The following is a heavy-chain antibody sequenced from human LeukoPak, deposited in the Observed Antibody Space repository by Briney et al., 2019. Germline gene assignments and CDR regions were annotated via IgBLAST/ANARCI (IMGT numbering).Heavy chain of an antibody. Sequence: PSETLSLTCTVSGGSISSSSYYWGWIRQPPGKGLEWIGSIYYSGSTYYNPSLKSRVTISVDTSKNQFSLKLSSVTAADTAVYYCARQAGYYDFWSGYPDYWGQGTLVTVSS. V-gene: IGHV4-39*01. CDR3: ARQAGYYDFWSGYPDY. D-gene: IGHD3-3*01. J-gene: IGHJ4*02. CDR1: GGSISSSSYY. CDR2: IYYSGST.